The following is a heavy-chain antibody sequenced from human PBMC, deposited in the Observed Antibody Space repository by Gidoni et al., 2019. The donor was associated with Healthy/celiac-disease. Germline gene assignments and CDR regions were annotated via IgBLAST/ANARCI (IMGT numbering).Heavy chain of an antibody. CDR1: GGPISSYY. J-gene: IGHJ4*02. Sequence: QVQLQESGPGLVKPSETLSLTCTVSGGPISSYYWTWIRQPPGKGLEWIGYIYYSGSTNYNPSLKSRVTISVDTSKNQFSLKLSSVTAADTALYYCARGGAVEMATIQYWGQGTLVTVSS. CDR3: ARGGAVEMATIQY. D-gene: IGHD5-12*01. V-gene: IGHV4-59*01. CDR2: IYYSGST.